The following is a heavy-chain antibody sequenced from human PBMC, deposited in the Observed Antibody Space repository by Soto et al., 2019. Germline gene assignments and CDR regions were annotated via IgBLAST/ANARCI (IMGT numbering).Heavy chain of an antibody. V-gene: IGHV4-34*01. CDR1: GGSFSGYY. Sequence: PSETLSLTCAVYGGSFSGYYWSWIRQPPGKGLEWIGEINHSGSTNYNPSLKSRVTISVDTSKNQFSLKLSSVTAADTAVYYCARDHRQYCSSTSCYTDYYYGMDVWGQGTTVTVSS. D-gene: IGHD2-2*02. J-gene: IGHJ6*02. CDR3: ARDHRQYCSSTSCYTDYYYGMDV. CDR2: INHSGST.